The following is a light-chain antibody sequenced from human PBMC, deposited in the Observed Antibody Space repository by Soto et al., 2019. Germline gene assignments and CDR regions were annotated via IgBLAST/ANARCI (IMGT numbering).Light chain of an antibody. CDR2: DAS. V-gene: IGKV3-15*01. Sequence: EIVMTQSPATLSVSPGERATLSCRASQSVNSNLAWYQQKPGQAPTLLIYDASTRATGIPARFSGSGSGTEFTLTISSLQSEDFAVYYCQQFDNRPPLTFGQGTRLEIK. CDR1: QSVNSN. J-gene: IGKJ5*01. CDR3: QQFDNRPPLT.